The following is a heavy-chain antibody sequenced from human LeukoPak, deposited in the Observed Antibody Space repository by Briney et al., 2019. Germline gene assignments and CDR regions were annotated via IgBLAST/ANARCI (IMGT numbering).Heavy chain of an antibody. D-gene: IGHD6-13*01. J-gene: IGHJ2*01. Sequence: GGSLRLSCAASGFTFSSYSMNWVRQAPGKGLEWVSSISSSSSYIYYADSVKGRFTISRDNAKNSLYLQMNSLRAEDTAVYYCAISIAAPSWYFDLWGRGTLVTVSS. CDR2: ISSSSSYI. CDR3: AISIAAPSWYFDL. V-gene: IGHV3-21*01. CDR1: GFTFSSYS.